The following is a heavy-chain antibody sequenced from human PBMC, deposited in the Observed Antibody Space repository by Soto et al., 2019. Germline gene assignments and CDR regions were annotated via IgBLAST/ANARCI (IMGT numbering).Heavy chain of an antibody. D-gene: IGHD2-15*01. CDR3: ARDQLPIVVVVAATDSSFDY. CDR2: ISSSSSYI. Sequence: GGSLRLSCAASGFTFSSYSMNWVRQAPGKGLEWVSSISSSSSYIYYADSVKGRFTIYRDNAKNSLYLQMNSLRAEDTAVYYCARDQLPIVVVVAATDSSFDYLGQGTLVTVSS. J-gene: IGHJ4*02. CDR1: GFTFSSYS. V-gene: IGHV3-21*01.